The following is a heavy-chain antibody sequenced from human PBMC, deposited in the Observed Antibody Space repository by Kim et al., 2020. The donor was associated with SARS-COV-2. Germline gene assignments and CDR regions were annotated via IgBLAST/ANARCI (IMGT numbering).Heavy chain of an antibody. CDR2: ISSSSSYI. CDR1: GFTFSRYS. J-gene: IGHJ6*02. V-gene: IGHV3-21*01. Sequence: GGSLRLSCAASGFTFSRYSMNWVRQAPGKGLEWVSSISSSSSYIYYADSVKGRFTISRDNAKNSLYLQMNSLRAEDTAVYYCARDPFSGNKQWLASKEGYYYYGMDVWGQGTTVTVSS. CDR3: ARDPFSGNKQWLASKEGYYYYGMDV. D-gene: IGHD6-19*01.